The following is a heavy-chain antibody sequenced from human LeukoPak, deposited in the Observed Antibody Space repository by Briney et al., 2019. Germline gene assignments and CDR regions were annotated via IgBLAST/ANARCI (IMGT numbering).Heavy chain of an antibody. Sequence: VASVKVSCKASGYTFTSYDINWVRQATGQGLEWMGWMNPNSGNTGYAQKFQGRVTITRNTSISTAYMELSSLRSEDTAVYYCARVASSGWYGTYYFDYWGQGTLVTVSS. D-gene: IGHD6-19*01. J-gene: IGHJ4*02. CDR2: MNPNSGNT. CDR1: GYTFTSYD. CDR3: ARVASSGWYGTYYFDY. V-gene: IGHV1-8*03.